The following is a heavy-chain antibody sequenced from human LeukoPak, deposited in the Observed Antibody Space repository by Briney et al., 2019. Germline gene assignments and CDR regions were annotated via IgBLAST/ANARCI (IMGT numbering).Heavy chain of an antibody. V-gene: IGHV4-59*01. Sequence: SETLSLTCTVSGGSISSYYWSWIRQPPGKGLEWIGYIYYSGSTNYNPSLKSRVTRSVDTSKNQFSLKLSSVTAADTAVYYCARDAISGYDFDWFDPWGQGTLVTVSS. CDR2: IYYSGST. D-gene: IGHD5-12*01. CDR3: ARDAISGYDFDWFDP. J-gene: IGHJ5*02. CDR1: GGSISSYY.